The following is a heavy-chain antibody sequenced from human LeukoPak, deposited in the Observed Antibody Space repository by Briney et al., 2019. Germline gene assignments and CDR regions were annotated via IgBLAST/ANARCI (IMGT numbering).Heavy chain of an antibody. CDR3: ARASRRYYDYVWGSYRTPLYFDY. V-gene: IGHV3-48*02. J-gene: IGHJ4*02. Sequence: GGSLRLSCAASGFTFSSYSMNWVRQAPGKGLEWVSYISSSSSTIYYADSVKGRSTISRDNAKNSLYLQMNSLRDEDTAVYYCARASRRYYDYVWGSYRTPLYFDYWGQGTLVTVSS. D-gene: IGHD3-16*02. CDR1: GFTFSSYS. CDR2: ISSSSSTI.